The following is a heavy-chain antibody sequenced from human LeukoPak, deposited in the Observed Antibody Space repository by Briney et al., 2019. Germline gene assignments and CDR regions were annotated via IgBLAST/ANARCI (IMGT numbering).Heavy chain of an antibody. J-gene: IGHJ4*02. V-gene: IGHV1-18*01. CDR3: ARVSTYYYDSRGYYYNY. D-gene: IGHD3-22*01. CDR1: GYTFTSYG. CDR2: ISAYNGNT. Sequence: ASMKVSCKASGYTFTSYGISWVRQAPGQGLEWMGWISAYNGNTNYAQKLQGRVTMTTDTSTSTAYMELRSLRSDDTAVYYCARVSTYYYDSRGYYYNYWGQGTLVIVSS.